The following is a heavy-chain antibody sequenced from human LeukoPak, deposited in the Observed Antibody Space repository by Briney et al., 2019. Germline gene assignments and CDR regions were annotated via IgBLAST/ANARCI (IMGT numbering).Heavy chain of an antibody. Sequence: SETLSLTCTVSGGSISSYYWSWVRQPPGKGLEWIGYIYTSGSTNYNPPLKSRVTMSVDTSKNQFSLKLKSVTAADTAVYYCARQVGTAAALSYWGRGTLLTVSS. CDR3: ARQVGTAAALSY. J-gene: IGHJ4*02. D-gene: IGHD1-1*01. CDR2: IYTSGST. V-gene: IGHV4-4*09. CDR1: GGSISSYY.